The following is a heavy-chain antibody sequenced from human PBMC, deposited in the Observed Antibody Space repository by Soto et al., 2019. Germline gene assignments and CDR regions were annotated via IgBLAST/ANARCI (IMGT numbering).Heavy chain of an antibody. D-gene: IGHD3-9*01. V-gene: IGHV4-59*01. CDR2: IYYSGST. J-gene: IGHJ3*02. CDR3: ARLFPYYDILTDSQLYAFDI. Sequence: QVQLQESGPGLVKPSETLSLTYTVSGGSMSSSYWSWIRQSPGNELEWIGYIYYSGSTNYNPSLKSRVTISVDTSKNQFSLKLRSVTAADTAVYYCARLFPYYDILTDSQLYAFDIWGQATMVTVSS. CDR1: GGSMSSSY.